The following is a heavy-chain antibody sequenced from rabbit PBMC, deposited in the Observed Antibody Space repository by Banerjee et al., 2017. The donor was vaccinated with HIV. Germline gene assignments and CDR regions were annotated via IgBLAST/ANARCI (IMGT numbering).Heavy chain of an antibody. D-gene: IGHD8-1*01. CDR2: IYSSNGDK. V-gene: IGHV1S47*01. J-gene: IGHJ4*01. Sequence: EESGGDLVKPGASLTLTCTASGSDISSNAMCWVRQAPGKGLELIACIYSSNGDKWYASWVNGRFTISRSTSLNTVDLQMNSLTAADTATYFCAREGAGSSYYFDLWGPGTLVTVS. CDR1: GSDISSNA. CDR3: AREGAGSSYYFDL.